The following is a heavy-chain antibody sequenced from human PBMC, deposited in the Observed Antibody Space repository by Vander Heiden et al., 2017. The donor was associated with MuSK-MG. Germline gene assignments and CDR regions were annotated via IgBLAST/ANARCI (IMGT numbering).Heavy chain of an antibody. Sequence: QVQLQESGPGLVKPSETLSLTCAVSGYSISSGYYWGWIRQPPGKGLEWIGSIYHSGSTYYNPARKSRVTISVDTSKNHCSVKLSYVTAADTAVYYCARHGGSRGWYKAFDISVQGKMVTVS. D-gene: IGHD6-19*01. V-gene: IGHV4-38-2*01. CDR2: IYHSGST. CDR3: ARHGGSRGWYKAFDI. J-gene: IGHJ3*02. CDR1: GYSISSGYY.